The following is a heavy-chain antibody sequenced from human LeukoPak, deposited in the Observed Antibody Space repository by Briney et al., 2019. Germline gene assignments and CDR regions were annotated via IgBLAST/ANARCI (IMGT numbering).Heavy chain of an antibody. CDR3: AAISYLAFDI. CDR1: GFAFSSFG. J-gene: IGHJ3*02. V-gene: IGHV3-33*01. CDR2: IWYDGNNK. Sequence: GGSLRLSCAASGFAFSSFGMHWVRQAPGKGLEWVAVIWYDGNNKYYADSVKGRFTISRDTSKNTLYLQMSSLRAEDTAVYYCAAISYLAFDIWGQGTVVTVSS. D-gene: IGHD2/OR15-2a*01.